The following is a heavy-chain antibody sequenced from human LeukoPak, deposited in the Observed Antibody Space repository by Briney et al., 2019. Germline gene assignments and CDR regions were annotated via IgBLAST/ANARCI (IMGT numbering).Heavy chain of an antibody. CDR3: ARAVYYSNYLGY. J-gene: IGHJ4*01. Sequence: PGGSLRLSCAASGFTFSSYWMHWVRQAPGKGLVWVSRINSDGSSTNYADSVKGRFTISRDNAKNTLYLQMNSLRAEDTAMSYCARAVYYSNYLGYWGQGTLVTVSS. V-gene: IGHV3-74*01. CDR2: INSDGSST. D-gene: IGHD3-10*01. CDR1: GFTFSSYW.